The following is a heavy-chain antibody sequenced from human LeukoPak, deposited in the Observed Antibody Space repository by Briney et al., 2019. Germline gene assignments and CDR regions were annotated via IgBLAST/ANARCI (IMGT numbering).Heavy chain of an antibody. Sequence: PSETLSLTCTVSGGSISSSSYYWGWIRQPPGKGLEWIGSIYYSGSTYYNPSLKSRVTISVDTSKNQFSLKLSSVTAADTAVYYCARPHSSSWSDYFDYWGQGTLVTVSS. CDR2: IYYSGST. CDR3: ARPHSSSWSDYFDY. J-gene: IGHJ4*02. V-gene: IGHV4-39*07. CDR1: GGSISSSSYY. D-gene: IGHD6-13*01.